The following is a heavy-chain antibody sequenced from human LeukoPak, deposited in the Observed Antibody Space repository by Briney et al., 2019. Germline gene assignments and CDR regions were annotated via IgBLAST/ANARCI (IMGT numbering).Heavy chain of an antibody. CDR2: IGSSGSTI. CDR3: ARDRFCITTSCYFRPYYFDY. D-gene: IGHD2-2*01. V-gene: IGHV3-48*01. J-gene: IGHJ4*02. Sequence: GGSLRLSCAASGFTFSSYSMNWVRQAPGKGLEWVSYIGSSGSTIHYADSVKGRFTTSRDTAQKSLYLQMNSLRAEDTAVYYCARDRFCITTSCYFRPYYFDYWGQGALVTVSS. CDR1: GFTFSSYS.